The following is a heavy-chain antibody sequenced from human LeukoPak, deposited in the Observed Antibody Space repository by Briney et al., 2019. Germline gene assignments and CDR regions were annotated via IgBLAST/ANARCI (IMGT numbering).Heavy chain of an antibody. CDR3: ARDLLIMITFGGVIALKRNDAFDI. D-gene: IGHD3-16*02. Sequence: ASVKVSCKASGYTFTSYGISWVRQAPGQGLECMGWISAYNGNTNYAQKLQGRVTMTTDTSTSTAYMELRSLRSDDTAVYYCARDLLIMITFGGVIALKRNDAFDIWGQGTMVTVSS. CDR1: GYTFTSYG. V-gene: IGHV1-18*01. CDR2: ISAYNGNT. J-gene: IGHJ3*02.